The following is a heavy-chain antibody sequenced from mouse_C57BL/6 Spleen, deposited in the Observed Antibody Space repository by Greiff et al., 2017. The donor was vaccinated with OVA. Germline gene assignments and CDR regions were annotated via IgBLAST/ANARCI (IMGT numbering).Heavy chain of an antibody. CDR3: TRVRYYYGSSFFDY. J-gene: IGHJ2*01. D-gene: IGHD1-1*01. CDR2: ISRGGGYT. Sequence: EVQLVESGAGLVKPGGSLKLSCAASGFTFTSYAMSWVRQTPEKGLEWVAYISRGGGYTYYADTVKGRFTISRDNARNTLYLQMSSLKSEDTAMYYCTRVRYYYGSSFFDYRGQGTTLTVSS. CDR1: GFTFTSYA. V-gene: IGHV5-9-1*02.